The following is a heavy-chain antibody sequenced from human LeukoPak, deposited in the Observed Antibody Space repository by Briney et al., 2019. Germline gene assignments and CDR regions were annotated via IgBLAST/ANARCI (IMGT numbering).Heavy chain of an antibody. CDR1: GGSFSGYY. Sequence: PSETLSLTCAVYGGSFSGYYWSWIRQPPGKGLEWIGEINHSGSTNYNPSLKSRVTISVDTSKNQFSLKLSSVTAADTAVYYCARDSITIFGVVTRFDYWGQGTLGTVSS. V-gene: IGHV4-34*01. D-gene: IGHD3-3*01. J-gene: IGHJ4*02. CDR2: INHSGST. CDR3: ARDSITIFGVVTRFDY.